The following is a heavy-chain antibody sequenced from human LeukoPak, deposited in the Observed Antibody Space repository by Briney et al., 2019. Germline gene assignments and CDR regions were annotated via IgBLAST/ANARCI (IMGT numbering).Heavy chain of an antibody. Sequence: GGSLRLSCAASGFTFSSYGIHWVRQAPGKGLEWVAVISYDGSNKNYADSVKGRFTVSRDNSKNTLYLQMNSLRAEDTAVYYCARDIIRGNYDSSGYYSTVYYYGMDVWGQGTTVTVSS. V-gene: IGHV3-30*03. CDR2: ISYDGSNK. D-gene: IGHD3-22*01. CDR3: ARDIIRGNYDSSGYYSTVYYYGMDV. J-gene: IGHJ6*02. CDR1: GFTFSSYG.